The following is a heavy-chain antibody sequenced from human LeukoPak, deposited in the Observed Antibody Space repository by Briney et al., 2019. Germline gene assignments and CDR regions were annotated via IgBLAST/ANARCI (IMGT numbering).Heavy chain of an antibody. J-gene: IGHJ4*02. CDR1: GFTVSRDY. V-gene: IGHV3-23*01. CDR3: AKEYSSPFEY. CDR2: ISGSGGST. Sequence: PGGSLRLSCVVSGFTVSRDYMSWVRQAPGKGLEWVSAISGSGGSTYYADSVKGRFTISRDNSKNTLYLQMNSLRAEDTAVYYCAKEYSSPFEYWGQGTLVTVSS. D-gene: IGHD6-13*01.